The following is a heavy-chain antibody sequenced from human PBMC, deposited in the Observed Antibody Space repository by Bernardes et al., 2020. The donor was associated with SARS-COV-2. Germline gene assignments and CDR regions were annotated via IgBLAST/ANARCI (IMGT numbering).Heavy chain of an antibody. V-gene: IGHV3-64*01. CDR2: ISVDGGST. J-gene: IGHJ4*02. Sequence: GGSLRLSCDASGFTLSSYIRHWVRQAPGKGLEYVSAISVDGGSTFYATPVEGRFTISRGNSKDTLHLQMDILKPEDMAVYYCARGSIAVAGFDCWSQGNLVPVTA. CDR1: GFTLSSYI. CDR3: ARGSIAVAGFDC. D-gene: IGHD6-19*01.